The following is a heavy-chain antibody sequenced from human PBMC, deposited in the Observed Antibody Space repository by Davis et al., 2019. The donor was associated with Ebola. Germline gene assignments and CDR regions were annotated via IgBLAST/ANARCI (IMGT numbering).Heavy chain of an antibody. CDR2: ISSSSSYI. Sequence: GESLKISCAASGFTFSSYSMNWVRQAPGKGLEWVSSISSSSSYIYYADSVKGRFTISRDNAKNSLYLQMNSLRAEDTAVYYCAKIPYSGYHLVYYYYGMDVWGQGTTVTVSS. CDR3: AKIPYSGYHLVYYYYGMDV. J-gene: IGHJ6*02. CDR1: GFTFSSYS. V-gene: IGHV3-21*04. D-gene: IGHD5-12*01.